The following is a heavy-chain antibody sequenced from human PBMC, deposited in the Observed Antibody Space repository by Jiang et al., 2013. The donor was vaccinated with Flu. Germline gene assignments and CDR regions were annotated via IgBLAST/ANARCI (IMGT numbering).Heavy chain of an antibody. J-gene: IGHJ4*02. V-gene: IGHV4-4*02. D-gene: IGHD3-10*01. CDR3: ARVGDTYFDY. CDR1: GGSISSSNW. Sequence: GPGLVKPSGTLSLTCAVSGGSISSSNWWSWVRQPPREGAWSGLGKVYHSGSTNYNPSLKSRVTISVDKSKNQFSLKLSSVTAADTAVYYCARVGDTYFDYWGQGTLVTVSS. CDR2: VYHSGST.